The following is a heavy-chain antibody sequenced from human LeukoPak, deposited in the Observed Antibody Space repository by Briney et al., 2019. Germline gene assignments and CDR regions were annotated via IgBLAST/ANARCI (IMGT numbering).Heavy chain of an antibody. V-gene: IGHV4-34*01. CDR3: AASWKWSHYFDY. J-gene: IGHJ4*02. CDR1: GGSFRGYY. CDR2: INHSGST. D-gene: IGHD2-15*01. Sequence: SETLSLTCAVYGGSFRGYYWSWIRQPPGKGLEWIGEINHSGSTNYNPSLKSRVTISVDTSKNQFSLKLSSVTAADTAVYYRAASWKWSHYFDYWGQGTLVTVSS.